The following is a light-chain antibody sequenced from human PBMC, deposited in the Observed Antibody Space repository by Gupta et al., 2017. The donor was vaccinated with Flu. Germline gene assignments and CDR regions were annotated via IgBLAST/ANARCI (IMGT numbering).Light chain of an antibody. CDR3: QHQKHCLSV. Sequence: PATLSVSPGERATLSCRASQSVSSNLAWDQQKPGQAPRRLINGESTRATGIPARFGGSGSGTDFTLNIRSLQSEDGADYYWQHQKHCLSVFGHGTKLDIK. CDR1: QSVSSN. J-gene: IGKJ3*01. V-gene: IGKV3-15*01. CDR2: GES.